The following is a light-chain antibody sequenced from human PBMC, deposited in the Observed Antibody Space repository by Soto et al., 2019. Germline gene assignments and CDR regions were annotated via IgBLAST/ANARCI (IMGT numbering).Light chain of an antibody. CDR2: DAS. J-gene: IGKJ5*01. CDR1: QSVSNY. Sequence: EIVLTQSPATLSLSPGERATLSCRASQSVSNYLAWYQQKPGQAPRLLISDASNRATGIPVRFSGSGSGTDFTLTISSLEAEDSAGYDCQQRSNWPSITFGQGTRLEIK. CDR3: QQRSNWPSIT. V-gene: IGKV3-11*01.